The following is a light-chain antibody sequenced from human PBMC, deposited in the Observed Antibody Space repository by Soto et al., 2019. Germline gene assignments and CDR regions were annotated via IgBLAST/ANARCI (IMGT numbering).Light chain of an antibody. J-gene: IGLJ1*01. CDR2: EVS. Sequence: QSVLTQPASVSGSPGQSITISCTGTSNDIGNYNLVSWYQQHPGKAPKILIYEVSQRPSGASNRFSGSKSGNTAALTISGLQAEDEADYYCGSFVGSTTSYIFGTGTKVTVL. CDR1: SNDIGNYNL. CDR3: GSFVGSTTSYI. V-gene: IGLV2-23*02.